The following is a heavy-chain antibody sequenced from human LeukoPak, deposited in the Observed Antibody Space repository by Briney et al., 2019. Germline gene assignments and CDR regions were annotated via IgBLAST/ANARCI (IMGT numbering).Heavy chain of an antibody. CDR3: ARTYCSSTSCYAASGMDV. V-gene: IGHV4-59*01. CDR2: IYYSGST. D-gene: IGHD2-2*01. Sequence: PSETLSLTCTVSGGSISSYYWSWIRQPPGKGLEWIGYIYYSGSTNYNPSLKSRVTISVDTSKNQFSLKPSSVTAADTAVYYCARTYCSSTSCYAASGMDVWGQGTTVTVSS. CDR1: GGSISSYY. J-gene: IGHJ6*02.